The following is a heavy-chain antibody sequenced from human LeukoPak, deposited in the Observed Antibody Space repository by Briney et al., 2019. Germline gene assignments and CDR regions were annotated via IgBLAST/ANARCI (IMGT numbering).Heavy chain of an antibody. CDR2: ISGSGGST. J-gene: IGHJ6*02. CDR3: AKIMLDIVVVPAALPPTYYYYGMDV. Sequence: GGSLRLSCAASGFTFSSYAMSWVRQAPGKGLEWVSAISGSGGSTYYADSVEGRFTISRDNSKNTLYLQMNSLRAEDTAVYYCAKIMLDIVVVPAALPPTYYYYGMDVWGQGTTVTVSS. V-gene: IGHV3-23*01. D-gene: IGHD2-2*03. CDR1: GFTFSSYA.